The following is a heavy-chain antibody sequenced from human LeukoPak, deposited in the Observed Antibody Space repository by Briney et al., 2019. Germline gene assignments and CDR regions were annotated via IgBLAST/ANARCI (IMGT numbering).Heavy chain of an antibody. CDR2: IYHSGST. V-gene: IGHV4-38-2*02. CDR3: ARVLKGRAPFDY. CDR1: GYSISSGYY. J-gene: IGHJ4*02. Sequence: SETLSLTCTVSGYSISSGYYWGWIRQPPGKGLEWIGNIYHSGSTYYNPSLKSRVTVSVDTSKNQFSLKLSSVTAADTAVYYCARVLKGRAPFDYWGQGTLVTVSS.